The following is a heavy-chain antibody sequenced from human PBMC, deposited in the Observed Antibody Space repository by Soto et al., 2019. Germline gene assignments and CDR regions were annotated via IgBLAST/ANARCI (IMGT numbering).Heavy chain of an antibody. CDR1: GYTFTSYG. CDR2: ISAYNGNT. J-gene: IGHJ6*02. V-gene: IGHV1-18*01. Sequence: ASVKVSCKASGYTFTSYGISWVRQAPGQGLEWMGWISAYNGNTNYAQKLQGRVTMTTDTSTSTAYMELRSLSSDDTAVYYCAKCHDYYGSGSYYNGPSYYYYGMDVWGQGTTVTVSS. CDR3: AKCHDYYGSGSYYNGPSYYYYGMDV. D-gene: IGHD3-10*01.